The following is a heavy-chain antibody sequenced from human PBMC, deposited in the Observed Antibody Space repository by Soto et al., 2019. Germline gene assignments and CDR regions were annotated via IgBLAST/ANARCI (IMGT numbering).Heavy chain of an antibody. CDR3: ARTVHYGILTAQGYYFDY. Sequence: PGESLKISCKGSGYSFTSYWISWVRQMPGKGLEWMGRIDPSDSYTNYSPSFQGHVTISADKSISTAYLQWSSLKASDTAMYYCARTVHYGILTAQGYYFDYWGQGTLVTVSS. D-gene: IGHD3-9*01. J-gene: IGHJ4*02. CDR1: GYSFTSYW. V-gene: IGHV5-10-1*01. CDR2: IDPSDSYT.